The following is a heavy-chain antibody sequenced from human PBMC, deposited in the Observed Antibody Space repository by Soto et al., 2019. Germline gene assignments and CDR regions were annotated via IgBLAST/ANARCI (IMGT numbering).Heavy chain of an antibody. Sequence: GGSLRLSCAASGFTFSNSGMNWVRQAPGKGLEWVSSISNSGGSTFYADSVKGRFTISRDNSKNTLYLQMNGLRADDTAAYYCAKASSNFDSWGQGTLVTVSS. V-gene: IGHV3-23*01. CDR3: AKASSNFDS. J-gene: IGHJ4*02. D-gene: IGHD2-2*01. CDR1: GFTFSNSG. CDR2: ISNSGGST.